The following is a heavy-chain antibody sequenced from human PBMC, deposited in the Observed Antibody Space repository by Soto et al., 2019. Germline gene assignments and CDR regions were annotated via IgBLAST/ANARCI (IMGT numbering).Heavy chain of an antibody. CDR2: IIPIFGTA. J-gene: IGHJ4*02. Sequence: SVKVSCKASGGTFSSYAISWVRQAPGQGLEWMGGIIPIFGTANYAQKFQGRVTITADKSTSTAYMELSSLRSEDTAVYYCASVWSGYYLYYFDYWGQGTRVTVS. CDR1: GGTFSSYA. V-gene: IGHV1-69*06. D-gene: IGHD3-3*01. CDR3: ASVWSGYYLYYFDY.